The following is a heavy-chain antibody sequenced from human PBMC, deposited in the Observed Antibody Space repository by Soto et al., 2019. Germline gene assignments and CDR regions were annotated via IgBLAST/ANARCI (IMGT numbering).Heavy chain of an antibody. CDR2: IIPIFGTA. CDR3: ANQLVAGCFDL. V-gene: IGHV1-69*06. D-gene: IGHD3-10*01. CDR1: GGTFSSYA. J-gene: IGHJ6*02. Sequence: QVQLVQSGAEVKKPGSSVKVSCKASGGTFSSYAISWVRQAPGQGLEWMGGIIPIFGTANYAQKFQGRVTITPDKSTTKAYMGLSTGKTADLSVYDCANQLVAGCFDLWGQGTTVTVSS.